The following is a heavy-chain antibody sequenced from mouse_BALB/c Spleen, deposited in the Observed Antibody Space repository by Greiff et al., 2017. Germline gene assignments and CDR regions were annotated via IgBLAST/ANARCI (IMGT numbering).Heavy chain of an antibody. CDR3: ARSPLLLRLGGYFDY. V-gene: IGHV1S126*01. J-gene: IGHJ2*01. CDR2: IDPSDSET. CDR1: GYSFTSYW. D-gene: IGHD1-2*01. Sequence: QVQLKQSGPQLVRPGASVKISCKASGYSFTSYWMHWVKQRPGQGLEWIGMIDPSDSETRLNQKFKDKATLTVDKSSSTAYMQLSSPTSEDSAVYYCARSPLLLRLGGYFDYWGQGTTLTVSS.